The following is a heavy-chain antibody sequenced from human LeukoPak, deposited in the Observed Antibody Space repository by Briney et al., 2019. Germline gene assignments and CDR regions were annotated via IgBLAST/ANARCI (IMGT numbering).Heavy chain of an antibody. CDR1: GFTFRTYG. Sequence: GGSLRLSCAASGFTFRTYGMTWFRQAPGRGLEWVSGISGSGLNTYYADSVKGRFTSSRDNSKNMLYLQMNSLRAEDTAVYYCAKGGGYGSGTYSEDWGQGILVTVSS. D-gene: IGHD3-10*01. V-gene: IGHV3-23*01. CDR2: ISGSGLNT. CDR3: AKGGGYGSGTYSED. J-gene: IGHJ4*02.